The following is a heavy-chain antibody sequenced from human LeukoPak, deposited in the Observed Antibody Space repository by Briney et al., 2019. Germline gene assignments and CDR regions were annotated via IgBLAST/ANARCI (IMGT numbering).Heavy chain of an antibody. Sequence: MTSETLSLTCTVSGGSISSGSYYWSWIRQPAGKGLEWIGHIYTSGSTNYNPSLKSRVTISVDTSKNQFPLKLSSVTAADTAVYYCARDSPTPYYYDSSGGFDPWGQGTLVTVSS. CDR1: GGSISSGSYY. D-gene: IGHD3-22*01. V-gene: IGHV4-61*09. CDR3: ARDSPTPYYYDSSGGFDP. J-gene: IGHJ5*02. CDR2: IYTSGST.